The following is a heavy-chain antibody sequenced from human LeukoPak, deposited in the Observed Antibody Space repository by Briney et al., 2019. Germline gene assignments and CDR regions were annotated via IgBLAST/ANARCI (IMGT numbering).Heavy chain of an antibody. J-gene: IGHJ4*02. Sequence: SDGDTSYADSVKGRFTISRDNAKNSLYLQMNSLRAEDTAVYYCARAKGGWSYSFDYWGQGTLVTVSS. CDR2: SDGDT. V-gene: IGHV3-11*01. D-gene: IGHD1-26*01. CDR3: ARAKGGWSYSFDY.